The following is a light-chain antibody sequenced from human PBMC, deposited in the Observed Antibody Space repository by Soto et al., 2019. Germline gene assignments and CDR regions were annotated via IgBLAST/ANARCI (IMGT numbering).Light chain of an antibody. CDR1: QSIGRS. V-gene: IGKV3-11*01. CDR3: QHRYSWPPT. CDR2: DAS. J-gene: IGKJ4*01. Sequence: EVVLTQSPATLSLSLGERATPSCRASQSIGRSLAWYQQRPGQAPSLLISDASNRATGIPARFSGSGSGTDFSLTISSLEPEDFAVYYCQHRYSWPPTFGGGTKVDIK.